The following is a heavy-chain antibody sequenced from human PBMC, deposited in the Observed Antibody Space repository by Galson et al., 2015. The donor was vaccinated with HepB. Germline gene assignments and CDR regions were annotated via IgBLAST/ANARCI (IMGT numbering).Heavy chain of an antibody. CDR2: ISSNAKYT. V-gene: IGHV3-30*04. J-gene: IGHJ4*02. Sequence: LRLSCAASGFTFRSYPMHWVRQAPGKGLEWVAVISSNAKYTNHADSVRGRFTISRDNSKNTVSIQMSRLRADDTAMYYCAQLGTGYWGRGTLVTVSS. CDR1: GFTFRSYP. D-gene: IGHD7-27*01. CDR3: AQLGTGY.